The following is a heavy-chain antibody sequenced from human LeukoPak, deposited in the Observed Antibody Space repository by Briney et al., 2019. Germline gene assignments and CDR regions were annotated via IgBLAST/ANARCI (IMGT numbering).Heavy chain of an antibody. CDR1: GFTFSDYY. CDR2: ISSSGSTI. J-gene: IGHJ5*02. CDR3: ARGIAAAVPNWFDP. V-gene: IGHV3-11*01. D-gene: IGHD6-13*01. Sequence: GGSLRLSCAASGFTFSDYYMSWIRQAPGKGLEWVSYISSSGSTIYYADSVKGRFTISRDNAKNSLYLQMNSLSAEDTAVYYCARGIAAAVPNWFDPWGQGTLVTVSS.